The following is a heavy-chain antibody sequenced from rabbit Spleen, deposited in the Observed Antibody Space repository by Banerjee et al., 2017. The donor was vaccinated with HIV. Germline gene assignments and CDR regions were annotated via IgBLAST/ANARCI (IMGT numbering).Heavy chain of an antibody. CDR3: ARLFAYAGYAGFGYATLDYFNL. CDR1: RFPFSDKAV. J-gene: IGHJ4*01. V-gene: IGHV1S45*01. Sequence: QEQLVESRGGLVKPGGSLKLSCTASRFPFSDKAVMCWVRQAPGKGLQWIACINAVTGKAVYANWAKGRFTFSKTSSTTVTLQVTSLTAADTATYFCARLFAYAGYAGFGYATLDYFNLWGPGTLVTVS. D-gene: IGHD6-1*01. CDR2: INAVTGKA.